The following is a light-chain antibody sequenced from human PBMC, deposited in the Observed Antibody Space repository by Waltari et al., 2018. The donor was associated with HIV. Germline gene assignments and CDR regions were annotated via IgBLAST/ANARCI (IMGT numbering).Light chain of an antibody. V-gene: IGLV2-23*01. Sequence: QSALTQPASVSGSPGQSITISCTGISCDVGSYNIVSWYQQHPGKAPKLMIYDGSKRPSGVSNRFSGSKSGNTASLTISGLQAEDEADYYCCSYADSSTHVVFGGGTKLTVL. CDR1: SCDVGSYNI. CDR3: CSYADSSTHVV. J-gene: IGLJ2*01. CDR2: DGS.